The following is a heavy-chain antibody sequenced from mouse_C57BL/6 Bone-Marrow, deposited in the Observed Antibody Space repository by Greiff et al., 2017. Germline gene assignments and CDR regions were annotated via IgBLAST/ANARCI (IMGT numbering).Heavy chain of an antibody. CDR1: GYTFTDYY. D-gene: IGHD4-1*01. CDR3: ASEGTGSCDY. CDR2: INPNNGGT. J-gene: IGHJ2*01. V-gene: IGHV1-26*01. Sequence: VQLQQSGPELVKPGASVKISCKASGYTFTDYYMNWVKQSHGKSLEWIGDINPNNGGTSYNQKFKGKATLTVDKSSSTAYMELRRLTSEDSAVYYCASEGTGSCDYWGQGTTLTVSA.